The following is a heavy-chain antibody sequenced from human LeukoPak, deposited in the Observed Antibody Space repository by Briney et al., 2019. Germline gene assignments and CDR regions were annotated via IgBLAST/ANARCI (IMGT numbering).Heavy chain of an antibody. J-gene: IGHJ6*03. CDR2: IRYDGSNK. D-gene: IGHD6-13*01. V-gene: IGHV3-30*02. CDR3: AKDSTAAGYYYHYMDV. CDR1: GFTFSSYG. Sequence: GGSLRLSCAASGFTFSSYGMHWVRQAPGKGLEWVAFIRYDGSNKYYADSVKGRFTISRDNSKNTLYLQMNSLRAEDTAVYYCAKDSTAAGYYYHYMDVWGKGTTVTVSS.